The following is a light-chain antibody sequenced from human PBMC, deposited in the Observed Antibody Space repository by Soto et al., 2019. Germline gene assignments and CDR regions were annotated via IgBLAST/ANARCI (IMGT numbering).Light chain of an antibody. J-gene: IGKJ3*01. CDR1: QTVSDD. CDR3: NQYHDWPLIT. Sequence: EIVMTQSPATLFVSPGERATLSCRASQTVSDDLAWYQQKPGQAPRLLIYGASTRATDIPARFSGGGSGTDFTHTISSLHYEDSAVYYCNQYHDWPLITFGPRTKVNI. V-gene: IGKV3-15*01. CDR2: GAS.